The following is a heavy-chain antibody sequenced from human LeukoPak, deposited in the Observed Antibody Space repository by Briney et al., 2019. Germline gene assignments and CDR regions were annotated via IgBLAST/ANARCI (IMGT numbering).Heavy chain of an antibody. D-gene: IGHD3-10*01. Sequence: GASVKVSCKASGGTFSSYAISWVRQAPGQGLEWMGRIIPIFGTANYAQKFQGRVTITTDESTSTAYMELSSLRSEDTAVYYCASVNGSGSYYNGAFDYWGQGTLVTVSS. CDR2: IIPIFGTA. J-gene: IGHJ4*02. CDR1: GGTFSSYA. V-gene: IGHV1-69*05. CDR3: ASVNGSGSYYNGAFDY.